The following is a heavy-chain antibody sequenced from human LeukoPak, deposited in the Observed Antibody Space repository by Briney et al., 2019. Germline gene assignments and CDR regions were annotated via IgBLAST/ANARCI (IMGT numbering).Heavy chain of an antibody. J-gene: IGHJ4*02. CDR2: IIPISGTA. CDR1: GGTSSSYA. D-gene: IGHD3-22*01. CDR3: ASDYDSSGCYYPKFDY. Sequence: SVKVSCKASGGTSSSYAISWVRQAPGQGLEWMGRIIPISGTANYAQKFQGRVTITTDESTSTAYMELSSLRSEDTALYYCASDYDSSGCYYPKFDYWGQGTLVTVSS. V-gene: IGHV1-69*05.